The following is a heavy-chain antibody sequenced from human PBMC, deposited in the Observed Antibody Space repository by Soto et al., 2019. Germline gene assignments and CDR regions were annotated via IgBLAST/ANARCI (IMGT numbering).Heavy chain of an antibody. CDR3: ARVSGYNLPDY. CDR2: INAGNGNT. J-gene: IGHJ4*02. D-gene: IGHD5-12*01. Sequence: QVQLVQSGAEEKKPGASVKVFCKASGYTFTNYAMHWVRQAPGQRLEWMGWINAGNGNTKYSQKFQGRVTITRDTSASTAYMELSSLRSEDTAVYYCARVSGYNLPDYWGQGTLVTVSS. CDR1: GYTFTNYA. V-gene: IGHV1-3*05.